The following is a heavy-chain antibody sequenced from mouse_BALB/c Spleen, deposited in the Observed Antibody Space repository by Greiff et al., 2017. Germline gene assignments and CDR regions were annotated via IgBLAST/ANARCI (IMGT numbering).Heavy chain of an antibody. Sequence: EVQVVESGGGLVQPGGSRKLSCAASGFTFSSFGMHWVRQAPEKGLEWVAYISSGSSTIYYADTVKGRVTISRDNPKNTLFLQITSLRSEDTAMYYCARSDLYFDYWGQGTTLTVSA. V-gene: IGHV5-17*02. CDR1: GFTFSSFG. CDR3: ARSDLYFDY. J-gene: IGHJ2*01. CDR2: ISSGSSTI.